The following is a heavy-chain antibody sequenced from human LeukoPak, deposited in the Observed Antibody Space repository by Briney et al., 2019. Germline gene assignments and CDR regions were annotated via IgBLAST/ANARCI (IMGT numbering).Heavy chain of an antibody. V-gene: IGHV3-73*01. CDR1: GFTFSASA. CDR3: GRAVTGYWYFDL. D-gene: IGHD6-19*01. CDR2: IRSKANNYAT. J-gene: IGHJ2*01. Sequence: GGSLRLSCAASGFTFSASAMHWVRQASGKGLEWVGRIRSKANNYATAYAASVKNRFTISRDDSKNTAYLQMSSLKAEDTAVYYCGRAVTGYWYFDLWAVAPWSLSPQ.